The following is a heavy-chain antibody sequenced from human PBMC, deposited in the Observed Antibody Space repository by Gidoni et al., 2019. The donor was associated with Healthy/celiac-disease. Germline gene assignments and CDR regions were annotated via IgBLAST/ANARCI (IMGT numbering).Heavy chain of an antibody. CDR1: GFTFSDYY. V-gene: IGHV3-11*06. Sequence: QVQLVESGGGLVKPGGYLRLPCAASGFTFSDYYMSWIRQAPGKGLEWVSYISSSSSYTNYADSVKGRFTISRDNAKNSLYLQMNSLRAEDTAVYYCARGWSITRYYMDVWGKGTTVTVSS. D-gene: IGHD3-3*01. CDR3: ARGWSITRYYMDV. J-gene: IGHJ6*03. CDR2: ISSSSSYT.